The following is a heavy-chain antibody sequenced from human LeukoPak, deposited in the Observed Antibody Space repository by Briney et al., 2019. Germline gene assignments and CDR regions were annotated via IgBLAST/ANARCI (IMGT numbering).Heavy chain of an antibody. CDR1: GGSFSGYY. CDR2: IYYSGST. Sequence: SETLSLTCAVYGGSFSGYYWSWIRQPPGKGLEWIGSIYYSGSTYYNPSLKSRVTISVDTSKNQFSLKLSSVTAADTAVYYCARDASRVTMVRGVIPRGAFDIWGQGTMVTVSS. J-gene: IGHJ3*02. D-gene: IGHD3-10*01. V-gene: IGHV4-34*01. CDR3: ARDASRVTMVRGVIPRGAFDI.